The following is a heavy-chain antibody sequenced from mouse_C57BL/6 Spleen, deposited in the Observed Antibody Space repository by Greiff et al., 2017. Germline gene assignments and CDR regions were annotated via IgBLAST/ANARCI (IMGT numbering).Heavy chain of an antibody. J-gene: IGHJ1*03. Sequence: VQLQQSGPELVKPGASVKISCKASGYTFTDYYMNWVKQRHGKSLEWLGDINPNNGGTSYNQKFKGKATLTAATSSSTAYMELRSLTTEDSAVYYCARRRTSGYWYFDVWGTGTTVTVSS. CDR3: ARRRTSGYWYFDV. CDR1: GYTFTDYY. V-gene: IGHV1-26*01. CDR2: INPNNGGT.